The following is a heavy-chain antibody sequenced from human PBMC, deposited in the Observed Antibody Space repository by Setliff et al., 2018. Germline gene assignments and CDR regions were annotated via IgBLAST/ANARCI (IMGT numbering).Heavy chain of an antibody. J-gene: IGHJ4*02. CDR2: IRFDGSNK. CDR1: RFTFSSFG. D-gene: IGHD6-13*01. Sequence: PGGSLRLSCAASRFTFSSFGMHWVRQAPGKGLEWVAFIRFDGSNKYYADSVKGRFTISRDNSKNTLYLQMNSLTPEDTALYYCAKDSSWYLDYWGQGTLVTVSS. CDR3: AKDSSWYLDY. V-gene: IGHV3-30*02.